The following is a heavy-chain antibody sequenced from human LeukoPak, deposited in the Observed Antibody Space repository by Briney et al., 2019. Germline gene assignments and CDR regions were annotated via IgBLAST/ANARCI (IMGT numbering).Heavy chain of an antibody. V-gene: IGHV1-46*03. CDR2: INPSGGST. D-gene: IGHD5-24*01. J-gene: IGHJ6*03. CDR1: GYTFTSYY. CDR3: ARGREMATIPGVYYYYMDV. Sequence: ASVKVSCKASGYTFTSYYLHWVRQAPGQGLEWMGIINPSGGSTSYAQKFQGRVTMTRDTSTSTVYMELSSLSSEDTAVYYCARGREMATIPGVYYYYMDVWGKGTTVTVSS.